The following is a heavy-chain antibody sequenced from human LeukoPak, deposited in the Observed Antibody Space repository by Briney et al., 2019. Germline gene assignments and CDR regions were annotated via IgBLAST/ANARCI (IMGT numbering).Heavy chain of an antibody. Sequence: SETLSLTCTVSGGSISSSSYYWGWIRQPPGKGLEWIGSIYYSGSTYNNPSLKSRVTISVDTYKNQFSLKLSSVTAADTAVYYCASKQWLVRDWFDPWGQGTLVTVSS. CDR3: ASKQWLVRDWFDP. CDR2: IYYSGST. V-gene: IGHV4-39*01. D-gene: IGHD6-19*01. J-gene: IGHJ5*02. CDR1: GGSISSSSYY.